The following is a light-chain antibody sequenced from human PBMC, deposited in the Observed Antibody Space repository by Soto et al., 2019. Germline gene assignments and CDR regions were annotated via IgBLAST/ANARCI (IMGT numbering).Light chain of an antibody. Sequence: DIMLKQSPGTLSLSPGERATLSCRASQSVAGSYLAWYQHQRGQAPRLLIYAASSRATGIPDRFSGTGSGTDFTLTISRLEPADFALYSCQQYGSAPLTFGGGTKVELK. CDR3: QQYGSAPLT. CDR2: AAS. CDR1: QSVAGSY. J-gene: IGKJ4*01. V-gene: IGKV3-20*01.